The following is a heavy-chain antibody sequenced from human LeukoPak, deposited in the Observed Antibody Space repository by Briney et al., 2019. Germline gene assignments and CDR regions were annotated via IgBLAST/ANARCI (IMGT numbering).Heavy chain of an antibody. CDR1: GYTFTSYG. D-gene: IGHD5-24*01. CDR3: ARAETRGGLEMATTFDY. J-gene: IGHJ4*02. V-gene: IGHV1-18*01. CDR2: ISAYNGNT. Sequence: GASVKVSCRASGYTFTSYGISWVRQAPGQGLEWMGWISAYNGNTNYAQKLQGRVTMTTDTSTSTAYMELRSLRTDATAVYYCARAETRGGLEMATTFDYWGQGTLVTVSS.